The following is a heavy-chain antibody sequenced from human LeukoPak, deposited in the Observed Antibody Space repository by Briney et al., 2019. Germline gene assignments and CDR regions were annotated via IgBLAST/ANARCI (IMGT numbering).Heavy chain of an antibody. D-gene: IGHD3-10*01. V-gene: IGHV3-66*01. CDR2: IYSGGST. CDR3: ARDRSEESGFYYYYYGMDV. Sequence: GGSLRLSCAASGFTVSSNYMSWVRQAPGKGLEWVSVIYSGGSTYYADSVKGRFTISRDNSKNTLYLQMNSLRAEDTAVYYCARDRSEESGFYYYYYGMDVWGQGTTVTVSS. J-gene: IGHJ6*02. CDR1: GFTVSSNY.